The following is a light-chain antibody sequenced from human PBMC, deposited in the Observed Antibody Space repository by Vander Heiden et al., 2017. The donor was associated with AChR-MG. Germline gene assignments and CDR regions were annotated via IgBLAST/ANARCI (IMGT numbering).Light chain of an antibody. V-gene: IGLV2-14*01. CDR2: EVS. Sequence: QSALTQPASVSGSPGQSITISCTGTSSDVGGYNYVSWYQQHPGKAPKLMMYEVSNRPSGVSNRFSGSKSGNTASLTISGLQAEDEAEYYCSSYTSSSPPVVFGGGTKLTVL. CDR3: SSYTSSSPPVV. CDR1: SSDVGGYNY. J-gene: IGLJ2*01.